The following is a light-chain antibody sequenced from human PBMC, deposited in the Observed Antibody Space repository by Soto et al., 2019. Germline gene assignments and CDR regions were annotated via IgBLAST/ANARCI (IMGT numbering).Light chain of an antibody. CDR2: GAS. J-gene: IGKJ1*01. Sequence: EIVMTQSPATLSVSPGERATLSCRVSQGVSSNLAWYQQKPGQAPRLLIYGASTRATGIPARFSGGGSGTEFTLTISSLQSEDFAVYYCQHYNNWPPWTFGQGTKVEIK. CDR1: QGVSSN. CDR3: QHYNNWPPWT. V-gene: IGKV3-15*01.